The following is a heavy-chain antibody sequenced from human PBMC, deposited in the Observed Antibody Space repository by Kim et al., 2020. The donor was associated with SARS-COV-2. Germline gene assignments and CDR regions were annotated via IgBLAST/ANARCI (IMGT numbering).Heavy chain of an antibody. V-gene: IGHV3-33*01. CDR2: IWYDGSNK. CDR3: ARENEPTDYYYYYGMDV. CDR1: GFSFSSYG. D-gene: IGHD4-4*01. Sequence: GGSLRLSCAASGFSFSSYGMHWVRQAPGKGLEWVAVIWYDGSNKYYADSVKGRFTISRDNSKNTLYLQMNSLRAEDTAVYYCARENEPTDYYYYYGMDVWGQGTTVTVSS. J-gene: IGHJ6*02.